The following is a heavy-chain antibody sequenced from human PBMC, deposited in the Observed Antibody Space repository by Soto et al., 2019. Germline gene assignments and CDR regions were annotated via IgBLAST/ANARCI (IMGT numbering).Heavy chain of an antibody. J-gene: IGHJ5*02. D-gene: IGHD3-22*01. V-gene: IGHV3-30-3*01. CDR1: GFTFSSYA. CDR3: ARATAYYYDSSDNWFDP. Sequence: GGSLRLSCAASGFTFSSYAMHWVRQAPGKGLEWVAVISYDGSNKYYADSVKGRFTISRDNSTNTLYLQMNSLRAEDTAVYYCARATAYYYDSSDNWFDPWGQGTLVTVSS. CDR2: ISYDGSNK.